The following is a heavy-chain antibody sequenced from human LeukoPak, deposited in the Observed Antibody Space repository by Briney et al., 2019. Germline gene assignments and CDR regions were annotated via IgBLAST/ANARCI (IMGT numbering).Heavy chain of an antibody. CDR3: AKLGNSNPLRLPFDY. J-gene: IGHJ4*02. D-gene: IGHD4-23*01. CDR1: GFTFSSYA. Sequence: GGSLRLSCSASGFTFSSYAMSWSRQAPGKGLEWVSTITGTGGSTYYADSVRGRFTISRDNSKTTLYLQMNSLRAEDTAVYYCAKLGNSNPLRLPFDYWGQGTLVTVSS. V-gene: IGHV3-23*01. CDR2: ITGTGGST.